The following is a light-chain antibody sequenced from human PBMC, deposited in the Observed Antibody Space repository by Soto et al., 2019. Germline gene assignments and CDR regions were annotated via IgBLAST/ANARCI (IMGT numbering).Light chain of an antibody. J-gene: IGKJ1*01. CDR3: QQYGSAPRT. V-gene: IGKV3-20*01. CDR2: GAS. Sequence: EIVLTQSPGTLSLSPGERATLSCRASQSVNSNYLAWYQQRPGQAPRLLIYGASRRATGIPDRFSGSGSGTHFTLTISRLEPEEFAVYYCQQYGSAPRTFGQGTKVEIK. CDR1: QSVNSNY.